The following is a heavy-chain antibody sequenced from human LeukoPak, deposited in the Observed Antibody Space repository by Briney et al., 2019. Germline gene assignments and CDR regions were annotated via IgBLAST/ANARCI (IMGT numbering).Heavy chain of an antibody. CDR3: ARRWSLDL. Sequence: GGSLRLSCSASGFSVSGNYMNWVRQASGQGPEWVSVVYPNGRTYYADSVKDRFTVARDNFRNTLYLQMDSLRVEDTALYYCARRWSLDLWGRGTLVTVSS. CDR1: GFSVSGNY. J-gene: IGHJ2*01. CDR2: VYPNGRT. V-gene: IGHV3-66*04.